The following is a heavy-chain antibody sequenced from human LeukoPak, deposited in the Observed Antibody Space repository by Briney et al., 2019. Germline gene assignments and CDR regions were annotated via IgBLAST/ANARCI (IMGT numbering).Heavy chain of an antibody. V-gene: IGHV3-23*01. D-gene: IGHD3-3*01. CDR2: ISGSSGST. Sequence: GGSLRLSCAASGFTFSSYAMSWVRQAPGEGLVWDSTISGSSGSTYYADPVKGRFTISRDNSKNTLYLQMNSLRAEDTAVYYCVPRKEWSCYMDVWGKGTTVTVSS. CDR3: VPRKEWSCYMDV. CDR1: GFTFSSYA. J-gene: IGHJ6*03.